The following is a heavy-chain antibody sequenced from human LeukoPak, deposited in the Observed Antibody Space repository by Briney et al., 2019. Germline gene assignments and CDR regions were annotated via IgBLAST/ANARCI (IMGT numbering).Heavy chain of an antibody. J-gene: IGHJ6*03. CDR1: GFTFSSYT. V-gene: IGHV3-21*01. CDR3: ARDPRSSSWRDYYYYMDV. CDR2: SSSSSSYI. Sequence: GGSLRLSCAASGFTFSSYTMNWVRQAPGKGLEWVSSSSSSSSYIYYADSVKGRFTISRDNAKSSLYLQMNSLRAEDTAVYYCARDPRSSSWRDYYYYMDVWGKGTTVTVSS. D-gene: IGHD6-13*01.